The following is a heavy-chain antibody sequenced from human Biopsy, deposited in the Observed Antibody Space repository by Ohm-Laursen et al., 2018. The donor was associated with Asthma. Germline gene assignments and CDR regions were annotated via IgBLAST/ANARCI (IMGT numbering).Heavy chain of an antibody. CDR1: GGSTTSSSYY. V-gene: IGHV4-39*01. D-gene: IGHD3-22*01. Sequence: SDTLSLTCTVSGGSTTSSSYYWGWIRQPPGKGMEWIGSMYHSGSPYYHPSLKSRATISLNTSKNQLSLKMSSVTAADTAVYFCVRHQYSSSWSTFDYWGQGTLVTVSS. CDR3: VRHQYSSSWSTFDY. CDR2: MYHSGSP. J-gene: IGHJ4*02.